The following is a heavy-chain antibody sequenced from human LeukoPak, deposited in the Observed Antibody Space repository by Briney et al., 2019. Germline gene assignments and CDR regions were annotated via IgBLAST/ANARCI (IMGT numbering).Heavy chain of an antibody. J-gene: IGHJ4*02. CDR3: ARRSGIAVAGAFDY. Sequence: GGSLRLSCAASGFTFSNYAMRWVRQAPGKGLEWVSGISGSGDSTYYADSVKGRFTISRGNSKNTLYLQMNSLRAEDTAVYYCARRSGIAVAGAFDYWGRGTLVTVSS. V-gene: IGHV3-23*01. CDR2: ISGSGDST. CDR1: GFTFSNYA. D-gene: IGHD6-19*01.